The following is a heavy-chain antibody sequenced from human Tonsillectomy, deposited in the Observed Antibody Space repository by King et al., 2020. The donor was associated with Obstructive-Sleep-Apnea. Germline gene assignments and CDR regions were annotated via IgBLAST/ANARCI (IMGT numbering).Heavy chain of an antibody. CDR2: ISSKGDAT. CDR3: VRNLGGWTNY. D-gene: IGHD3-16*01. V-gene: IGHV3-64D*09. J-gene: IGHJ4*02. CDR1: TLTFSNFA. Sequence: VQLVESGGGLVQPGGSLRLSCSASTLTFSNFAMHWVRQAPGKGLESVSYISSKGDATYYGDSVKGRFVISRENSKNTLFLQMTSLRPEDTAVYYCVRNLGGWTNYWGQGTLVTVPS.